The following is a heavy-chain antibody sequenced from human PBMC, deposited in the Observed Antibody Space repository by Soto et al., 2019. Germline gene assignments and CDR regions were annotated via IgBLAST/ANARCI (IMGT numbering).Heavy chain of an antibody. CDR1: RYTLPLLA. CDR3: ATAWELPRSDACDI. V-gene: IGHV1-24*01. CDR2: FDPEDGET. Sequence: ASVEVSCTVSRYTLPLLAMHWVRQAPGKGLEWRGGFDPEDGETIYAQKFQGRVTMTEDTSTDTAYMELSSLRSEDTAVYDCATAWELPRSDACDIWGQGTMVTVSS. D-gene: IGHD1-26*01. J-gene: IGHJ3*02.